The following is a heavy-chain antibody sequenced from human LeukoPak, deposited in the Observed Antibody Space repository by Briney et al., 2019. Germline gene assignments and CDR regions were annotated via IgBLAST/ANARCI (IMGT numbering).Heavy chain of an antibody. J-gene: IGHJ6*02. D-gene: IGHD2-2*01. CDR2: IWYDGSNK. CDR1: GFTFSSYG. Sequence: GGSLRLSCAASGFTFSSYGMHWVRQAPGKGLEWVAVIWYDGSNKYYADSVKGRFTISRDNSKNTLYLQMNSLRAEDTAVYYCARDGGYCSSTSCYVDYYYYYGMDVWGQGTTVTVSS. CDR3: ARDGGYCSSTSCYVDYYYYYGMDV. V-gene: IGHV3-33*01.